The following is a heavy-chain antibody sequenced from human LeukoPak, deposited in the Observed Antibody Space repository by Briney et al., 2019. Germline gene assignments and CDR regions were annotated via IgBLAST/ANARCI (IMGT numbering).Heavy chain of an antibody. CDR3: ARDPDYDSSRGAFDY. V-gene: IGHV4-61*02. Sequence: SQTLSLTCTVSGGSISSGSYYWSWIRQPAGKGLEWIGRIYTSGSTNYNPSLKSRVTISVDTSKNQFSLKLSSVTAADTAVYYCARDPDYDSSRGAFDYWGQGTLVTVPS. CDR2: IYTSGST. J-gene: IGHJ4*02. CDR1: GGSISSGSYY. D-gene: IGHD3-22*01.